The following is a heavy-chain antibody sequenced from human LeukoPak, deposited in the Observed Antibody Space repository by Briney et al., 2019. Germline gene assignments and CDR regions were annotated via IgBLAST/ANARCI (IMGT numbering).Heavy chain of an antibody. CDR2: IYYSGST. V-gene: IGHV4-59*08. CDR3: ARLVGYYDSSGYYIKYYFDY. CDR1: GGSISSYY. D-gene: IGHD3-22*01. Sequence: SETLSLTCTVSGGSISSYYWSWIRQPPGKGLEWIGYIYYSGSTNYNPSLKSRVTISVDTSKNQFSLKLSSVTAADTAVYYCARLVGYYDSSGYYIKYYFDYWGQGTLVTVSS. J-gene: IGHJ4*02.